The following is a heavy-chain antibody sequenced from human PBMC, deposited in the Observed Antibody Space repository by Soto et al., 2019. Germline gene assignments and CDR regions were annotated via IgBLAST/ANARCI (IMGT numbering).Heavy chain of an antibody. CDR1: GGTFSSYA. CDR2: IIPIFGTA. D-gene: IGHD6-25*01. V-gene: IGHV1-69*13. J-gene: IGHJ6*02. CDR3: ARDLGGNYYYGMDV. Sequence: GASVKVSCKASGGTFSSYAVSWVRQAPGQGLEWMGGIIPIFGTANYAQKFQGRVTITAEESTSTAYMELSSLRSEDTAVYYCARDLGGNYYYGMDVWGQGTTVTVSS.